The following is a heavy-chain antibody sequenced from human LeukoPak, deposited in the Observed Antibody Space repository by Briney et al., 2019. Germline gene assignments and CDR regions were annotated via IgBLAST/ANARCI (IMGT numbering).Heavy chain of an antibody. Sequence: SETLSLTCTVSDGSISRYYWSWLRQPPGKGLEWIRYIYYSGSTYYNPSLKSRVTISVDTSKNQFSLKLSSVTAADTAVYYCARGRRYSSLFDYWGQGTLVTVSS. J-gene: IGHJ4*02. CDR2: IYYSGST. CDR3: ARGRRYSSLFDY. CDR1: DGSISRYY. D-gene: IGHD6-13*01. V-gene: IGHV4-59*08.